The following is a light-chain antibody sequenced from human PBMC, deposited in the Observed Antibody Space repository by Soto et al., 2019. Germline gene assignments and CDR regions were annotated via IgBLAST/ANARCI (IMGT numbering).Light chain of an antibody. J-gene: IGKJ1*01. Sequence: DIQMTQSPSTLSASVGDRVTITCRASQNINTWLAWYQQKPGKVPKVLMYKASTLEGGVPSRLSGSGSGTEFTLTISSLQPDDFATYYCQQYNSYPPTFGQGTKVEIK. CDR2: KAS. CDR1: QNINTW. CDR3: QQYNSYPPT. V-gene: IGKV1-5*03.